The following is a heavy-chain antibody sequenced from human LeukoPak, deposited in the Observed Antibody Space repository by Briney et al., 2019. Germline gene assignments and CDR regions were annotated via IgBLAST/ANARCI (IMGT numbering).Heavy chain of an antibody. CDR2: INPNSGGT. V-gene: IGHV1-2*02. D-gene: IGHD3-10*02. J-gene: IGHJ4*02. CDR3: ARGGSRYVRLSDY. CDR1: GYTFTSYY. Sequence: GASVKVSCKASGYTFTSYYMHWVRQAPGQGLEWMGWINPNSGGTNYAQKFQGRVTMTRDTSISTAYMELSRLRSDDTAVYYCARGGSRYVRLSDYWGQGTLVTVSS.